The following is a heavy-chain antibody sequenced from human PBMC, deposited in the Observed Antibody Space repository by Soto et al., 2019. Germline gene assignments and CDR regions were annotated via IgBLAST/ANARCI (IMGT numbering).Heavy chain of an antibody. D-gene: IGHD3-22*01. V-gene: IGHV1-18*01. CDR1: GYTFTSYG. Sequence: GPVNVSCKASGYTFTSYGISWVRQAPGQGLEWMGWISAYNGNTNYAQKLQGRVTMTTDTSTSTAYMELRSLRSDDTAVYYCARYYYDSSGYYYFDYWGQGTLVTVSS. CDR2: ISAYNGNT. J-gene: IGHJ4*02. CDR3: ARYYYDSSGYYYFDY.